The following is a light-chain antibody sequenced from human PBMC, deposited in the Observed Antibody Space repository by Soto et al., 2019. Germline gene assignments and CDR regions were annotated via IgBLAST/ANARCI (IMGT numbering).Light chain of an antibody. Sequence: IAMTQCPATLSVSQGERATLSCRACRSVNSNLAWYQQKPGQSPSLLIYGASTRATGTPARFRGSGSGTEFTLTISSLQSEDFAVYYCQQYIRWPLTFGGGTKVDIK. CDR2: GAS. CDR1: RSVNSN. J-gene: IGKJ4*01. V-gene: IGKV3-15*01. CDR3: QQYIRWPLT.